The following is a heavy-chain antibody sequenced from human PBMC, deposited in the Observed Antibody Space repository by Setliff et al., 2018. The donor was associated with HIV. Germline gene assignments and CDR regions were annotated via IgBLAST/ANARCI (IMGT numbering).Heavy chain of an antibody. CDR3: ARDWNYDVSGAALDI. V-gene: IGHV1-69*01. J-gene: IGHJ3*02. CDR2: IIPLFDTP. D-gene: IGHD3-3*01. Sequence: PGESLKISCKGSGYMFNNYWIAWVRQVPGKGLEWMGGIIPLFDTPTYAQKFQGRVTITADGSTSTAYMELSSLRSDDTAKYFCARDWNYDVSGAALDIWGQGTMVTVSS. CDR1: GYMFNNYW.